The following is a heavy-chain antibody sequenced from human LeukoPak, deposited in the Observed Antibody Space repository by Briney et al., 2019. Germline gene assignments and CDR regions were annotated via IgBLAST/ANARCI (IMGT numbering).Heavy chain of an antibody. Sequence: GRSLRLPCAASGFTFDDYAMHWVRQAPGKGLEWVSGISWNSGSIGYADSVKGRFTISRDNAKNSLYLQMNSLRAEDTALYYCAKDTSNDFWSGAYFDYWGQGTLVTVSS. D-gene: IGHD3-3*01. CDR2: ISWNSGSI. CDR1: GFTFDDYA. CDR3: AKDTSNDFWSGAYFDY. V-gene: IGHV3-9*01. J-gene: IGHJ4*02.